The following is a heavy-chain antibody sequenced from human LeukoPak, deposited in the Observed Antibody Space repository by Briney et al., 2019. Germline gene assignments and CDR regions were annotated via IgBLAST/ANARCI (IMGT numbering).Heavy chain of an antibody. Sequence: PGGSLRLSCAASRFNFSNYWMNWVRQAPGKGLEWVANIKQDGSEKYYVDSVKGRFTISRDNAKNSLYLQMNSLRAEDTAVYYCAREVTPYYWGQGTLVTVSS. J-gene: IGHJ4*02. CDR2: IKQDGSEK. CDR3: AREVTPYY. CDR1: RFNFSNYW. V-gene: IGHV3-7*01. D-gene: IGHD2-21*02.